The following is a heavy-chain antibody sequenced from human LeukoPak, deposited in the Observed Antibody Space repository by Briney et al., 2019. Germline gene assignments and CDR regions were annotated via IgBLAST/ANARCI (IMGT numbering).Heavy chain of an antibody. CDR2: INHSGST. Sequence: ETLSLTCAVYGGSFSGYYWSWIRQPPGKGLEWIGEINHSGSTNYNPSLKSRVTISVDTSKNQFSLKLSSVTAADTAVYYCARGRRGIVVVPAAIRFDYWGQGTLVTVSS. CDR1: GGSFSGYY. J-gene: IGHJ4*02. D-gene: IGHD2-2*02. V-gene: IGHV4-34*01. CDR3: ARGRRGIVVVPAAIRFDY.